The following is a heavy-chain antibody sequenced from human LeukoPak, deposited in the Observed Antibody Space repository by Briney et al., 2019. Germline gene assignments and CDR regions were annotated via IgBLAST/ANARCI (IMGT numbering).Heavy chain of an antibody. D-gene: IGHD6-19*01. V-gene: IGHV1-69*05. CDR1: GGTFSSYA. J-gene: IGHJ4*02. CDR3: ARGTWYSSGCYFDY. CDR2: IIPIFGTA. Sequence: SVKVSCKASGGTFSSYAISWVRRAPGQGLEWMGGIIPIFGTANYAQKFQGRVTITTDESTSTAYMELSSLRSEDTAVYYCARGTWYSSGCYFDYWGQGTLVTVSS.